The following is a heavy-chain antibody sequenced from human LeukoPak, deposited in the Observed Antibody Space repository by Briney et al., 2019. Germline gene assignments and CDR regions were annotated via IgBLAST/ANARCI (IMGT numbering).Heavy chain of an antibody. Sequence: GGSLRLSCAASGFTFSSYGMSWVRQAPGKGLEWVSAISGSGGSTYYADSVKGRFTISRDNSKNTLYLQMNSLRAEDTAVYYCVKGHHYGSGTYWVWGQGTLVTVSS. CDR1: GFTFSSYG. CDR3: VKGHHYGSGTYWV. V-gene: IGHV3-23*01. D-gene: IGHD3-10*01. J-gene: IGHJ4*02. CDR2: ISGSGGST.